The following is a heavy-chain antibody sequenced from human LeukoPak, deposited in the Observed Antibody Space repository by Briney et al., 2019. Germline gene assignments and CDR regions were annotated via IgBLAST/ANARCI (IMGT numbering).Heavy chain of an antibody. CDR1: GGSISSSSYY. CDR2: SYYSGST. CDR3: ASSLDSSGYYYEGGAFDI. J-gene: IGHJ3*02. V-gene: IGHV4-39*07. D-gene: IGHD3-22*01. Sequence: PSETLSLTCTVSGGSISSSSYYWGWIRQPPGKGLEWIGNSYYSGSTYYNPSLKRRVTISVDTSKNQFSLKLSSVTAADTAVYYCASSLDSSGYYYEGGAFDIWGQGTMVTVSS.